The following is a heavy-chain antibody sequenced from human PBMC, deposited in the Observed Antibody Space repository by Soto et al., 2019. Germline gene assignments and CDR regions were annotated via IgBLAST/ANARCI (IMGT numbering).Heavy chain of an antibody. J-gene: IGHJ4*02. V-gene: IGHV5-51*01. CDR1: GYSFTTYW. Sequence: PGESLKISCKGSGYSFTTYWIGWVRQVPGKGLEWMGIIYPGDSDVRYSPSFQGQVTISADKSISTAYLQWSSLKASDTAMYYCARCPLTGSDYSGFDIWGQGTLVTVSS. D-gene: IGHD2-21*01. CDR2: IYPGDSDV. CDR3: ARCPLTGSDYSGFDI.